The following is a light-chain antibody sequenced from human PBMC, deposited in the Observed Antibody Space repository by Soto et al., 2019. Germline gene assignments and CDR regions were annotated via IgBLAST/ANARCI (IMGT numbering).Light chain of an antibody. CDR3: QHYGSSPPMYT. CDR1: QSVDGRY. V-gene: IGKV3-20*01. CDR2: GAS. J-gene: IGKJ2*01. Sequence: EIVVTQSPGTLSLSPWESATLSCRATQSVDGRYVAWYQQKPGQAPRLLIYGASIRATGVPDRFSGSGSGTDFSLTISRLEPEDFSVYYCQHYGSSPPMYTFGQGTKLEI.